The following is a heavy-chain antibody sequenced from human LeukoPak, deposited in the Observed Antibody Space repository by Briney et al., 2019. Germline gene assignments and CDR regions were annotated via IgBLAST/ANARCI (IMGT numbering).Heavy chain of an antibody. CDR3: ARDRKFSGYLDY. CDR2: ISGSSTYI. D-gene: IGHD6-19*01. V-gene: IGHV3-21*01. Sequence: GGSLRLSCAASGFTFSSYTMNWVRQAPGKGLEWVSSISGSSTYIYYADSVKGRFTISRDIAKDSLYLQMDSLRAEDTAVYYCARDRKFSGYLDYWGQGTLVTVSS. CDR1: GFTFSSYT. J-gene: IGHJ4*02.